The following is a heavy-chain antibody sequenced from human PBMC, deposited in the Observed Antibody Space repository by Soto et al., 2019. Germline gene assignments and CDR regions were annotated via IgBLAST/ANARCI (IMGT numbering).Heavy chain of an antibody. D-gene: IGHD4-17*01. V-gene: IGHV4-59*01. CDR3: ARGKSYGDFHFDY. CDR1: GGSISSYY. Sequence: SETLSLTCTVSGGSISSYYWSWIRQPPGKGLEWIGYIYYSGSTNYNPSLKSRVTISVDTSKNQFSLKLSSVTAADTAVYYCARGKSYGDFHFDYWGQGTLVTVS. J-gene: IGHJ4*02. CDR2: IYYSGST.